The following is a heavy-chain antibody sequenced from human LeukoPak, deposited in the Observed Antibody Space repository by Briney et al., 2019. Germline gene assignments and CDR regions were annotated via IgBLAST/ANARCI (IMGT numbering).Heavy chain of an antibody. D-gene: IGHD6-19*01. Sequence: GGSLRLSCAASGFTFSSYSMNWVRQAPGKGLEWVSSISSSSSYIYYADSVKGRFTISRDNAKNSLYLQMNSLRAEDTAVYYCALAVAGKKVLDYWGQGTLVTVSS. J-gene: IGHJ4*02. CDR2: ISSSSSYI. CDR1: GFTFSSYS. CDR3: ALAVAGKKVLDY. V-gene: IGHV3-21*04.